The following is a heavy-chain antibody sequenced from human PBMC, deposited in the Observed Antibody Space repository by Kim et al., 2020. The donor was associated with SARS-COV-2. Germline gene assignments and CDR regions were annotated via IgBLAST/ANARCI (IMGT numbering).Heavy chain of an antibody. D-gene: IGHD1-7*01. V-gene: IGHV3-33*01. Sequence: GGSLRLSCAASGFTFSSYGMHWVRQAPGKGLEWVAVIWYDGSNKYYADSVKGRFTISRDNSKNTLYLQMNSLRAEDTAVYYCAREGDNWNYYFDYWGQGTLVTVSS. J-gene: IGHJ4*02. CDR2: IWYDGSNK. CDR1: GFTFSSYG. CDR3: AREGDNWNYYFDY.